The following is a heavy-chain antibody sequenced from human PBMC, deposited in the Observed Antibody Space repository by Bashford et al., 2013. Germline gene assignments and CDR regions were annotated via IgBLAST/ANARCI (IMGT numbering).Heavy chain of an antibody. J-gene: IGHJ6*02. Sequence: GSLRLSCAASGFIFSSYWMAWVRQAPGKGLEWVANMKYDGSERLYVDTVKGRFTISRDNAENTLYLQMNSLRAEDTAVYYCAKDLGPVVVTNGAYYYYYGMDVWGQGTTVTVSS. CDR3: AKDLGPVVVTNGAYYYYYGMDV. V-gene: IGHV3-7*01. D-gene: IGHD3-22*01. CDR1: GFIFSSYW. CDR2: MKYDGSER.